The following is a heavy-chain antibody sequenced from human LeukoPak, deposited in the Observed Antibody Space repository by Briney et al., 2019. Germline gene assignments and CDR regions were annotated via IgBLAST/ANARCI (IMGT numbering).Heavy chain of an antibody. CDR2: INTDGSST. J-gene: IGHJ5*02. CDR3: ARTLKNPLLRFLEWLNP. Sequence: GGSLRLSCEASGFAFSSYWMHWVRQVPGKGLEWVSGINTDGSSTTYADSVKGRFTISRDNAKNTLYLQMNSLRAEDTAVYYCARTLKNPLLRFLEWLNPWGQGTLVTVSS. V-gene: IGHV3-74*03. CDR1: GFAFSSYW. D-gene: IGHD3-3*01.